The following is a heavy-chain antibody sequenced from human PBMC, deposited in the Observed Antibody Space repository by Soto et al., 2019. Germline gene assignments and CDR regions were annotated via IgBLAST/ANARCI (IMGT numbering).Heavy chain of an antibody. CDR1: GFSFSVYS. CDR2: ISGSSSTI. J-gene: IGHJ5*02. Sequence: EVQLVESGGGLVQPGGSLRLSCAASGFSFSVYSMNWVRQAPGKGLEWVSYISGSSSTIYYADSVKGRFTISRDNAKNSLYLQLSSLSDEDTAIYYCARESSGYPASWGQGTLVTVSS. CDR3: ARESSGYPAS. D-gene: IGHD3-22*01. V-gene: IGHV3-48*02.